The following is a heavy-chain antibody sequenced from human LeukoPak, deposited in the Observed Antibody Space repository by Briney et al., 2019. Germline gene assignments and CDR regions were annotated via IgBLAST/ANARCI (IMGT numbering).Heavy chain of an antibody. CDR1: GFTFSSYS. Sequence: GGSLRLSCAASGFTFSSYSMNWVRQAPGKGLEWVSSISSSSSYIYYADSVKGRFTISRDNAKNSLYLQMNSLRAEDTAVYYCARGPPGIAAGFDYWGQGTLVTVSS. CDR2: ISSSSSYI. J-gene: IGHJ4*02. CDR3: ARGPPGIAAGFDY. D-gene: IGHD6-13*01. V-gene: IGHV3-21*01.